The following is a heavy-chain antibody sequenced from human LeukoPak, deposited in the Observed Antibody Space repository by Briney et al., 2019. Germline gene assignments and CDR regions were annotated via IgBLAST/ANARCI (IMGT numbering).Heavy chain of an antibody. Sequence: ASVKVSCKASGYTLTNYDISWVRQAPGQGLEWMGWISADNGNTNYAQKLQGRVTMTTDTSTSTAYMELRSLRSDDMAVYYCARDRFCSGGNCFSNYYGMDVWGQGTTVTVSS. D-gene: IGHD2-15*01. J-gene: IGHJ6*02. V-gene: IGHV1-18*03. CDR1: GYTLTNYD. CDR3: ARDRFCSGGNCFSNYYGMDV. CDR2: ISADNGNT.